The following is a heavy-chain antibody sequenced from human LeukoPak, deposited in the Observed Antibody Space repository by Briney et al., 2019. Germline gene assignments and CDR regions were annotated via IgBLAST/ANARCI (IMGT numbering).Heavy chain of an antibody. CDR3: ARRGYYDSRRLDI. CDR1: GGSFSGYY. J-gene: IGHJ3*02. D-gene: IGHD3-22*01. Sequence: SETLSLTCAVYGGSFSGYYWSWIRQPPGKGLEWIGEINHSGSTNYNPSLKSRVTISVGTSKNQFSLKLSSVTAADTAVYYCARRGYYDSRRLDIWGQGTMVTVSS. V-gene: IGHV4-34*01. CDR2: INHSGST.